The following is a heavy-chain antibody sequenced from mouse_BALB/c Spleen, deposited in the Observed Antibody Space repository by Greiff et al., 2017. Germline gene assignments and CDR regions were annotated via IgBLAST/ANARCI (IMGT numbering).Heavy chain of an antibody. Sequence: EVQLQQSGPELVKPGASVKISCKASGYSFTGYYMHWVKQSHVKSLEWIGRINPYNGATSYNQNFKDKASLTVDKSSSTAYMELHSLTSEDSAVYYCARGLNYGSDYFDYWGQGTTLTVSS. CDR2: INPYNGAT. CDR1: GYSFTGYY. J-gene: IGHJ2*01. D-gene: IGHD1-1*01. V-gene: IGHV1-31*01. CDR3: ARGLNYGSDYFDY.